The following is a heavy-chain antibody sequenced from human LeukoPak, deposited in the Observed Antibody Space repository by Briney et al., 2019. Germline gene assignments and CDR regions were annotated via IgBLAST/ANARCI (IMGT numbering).Heavy chain of an antibody. J-gene: IGHJ4*02. CDR1: GFTVSSNY. Sequence: GGSLRLSCAASGFTVSSNYMSWVRQAPGKGLEWVSVIYSGGSTYYADSVKGRFTISRDNSKNTLYLQMNSLRAEDTAVYYCARDLVVTATESGYWGQGTLVTVSS. D-gene: IGHD2-21*02. CDR2: IYSGGST. CDR3: ARDLVVTATESGY. V-gene: IGHV3-53*01.